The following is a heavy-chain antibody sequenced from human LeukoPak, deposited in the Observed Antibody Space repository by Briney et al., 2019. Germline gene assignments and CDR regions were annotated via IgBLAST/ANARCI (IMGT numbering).Heavy chain of an antibody. Sequence: PGGSLRLSCAASGVTFSTYSMNWVRQAPGKGLEWVSSISTSSTYIYYADSVKGRFTISRDNAKNSLYLQMNSLRAEDTAVYYCAKHEPVITLSSYYYGMDVWGPGTTVTVSS. CDR1: GVTFSTYS. CDR3: AKHEPVITLSSYYYGMDV. J-gene: IGHJ6*02. CDR2: ISTSSTYI. V-gene: IGHV3-21*01. D-gene: IGHD1-14*01.